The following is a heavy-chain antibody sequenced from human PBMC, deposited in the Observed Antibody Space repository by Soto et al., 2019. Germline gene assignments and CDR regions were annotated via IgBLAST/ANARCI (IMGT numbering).Heavy chain of an antibody. D-gene: IGHD6-13*01. V-gene: IGHV3-73*01. J-gene: IGHJ6*02. CDR2: IRSKANSYAT. Sequence: GGSLRLSCAASGFTFSGSAMHWVRQASGKGLEWVGRIRSKANSYATAYAASVKGRFTISRDDSKNTAYLQMNSLKTEDTAVYYCTRRGVVAAAGTGRYYGMDVWGQGTTVTVSS. CDR3: TRRGVVAAAGTGRYYGMDV. CDR1: GFTFSGSA.